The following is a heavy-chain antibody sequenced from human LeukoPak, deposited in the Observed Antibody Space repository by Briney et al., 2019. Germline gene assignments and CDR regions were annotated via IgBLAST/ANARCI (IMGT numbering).Heavy chain of an antibody. CDR3: AKRPSDYGDYVTYFDY. D-gene: IGHD4-17*01. CDR1: GFTFSESG. CDR2: ISDDGRNK. J-gene: IGHJ4*02. Sequence: GRSLRLSCAASGFTFSESGMHWVRQAPGKGLEWVGVISDDGRNKKYADSVKGRFTISRDNSKDTLYLQMNSLRDEDTAVYYCAKRPSDYGDYVTYFDYWGQGTLVTVSS. V-gene: IGHV3-30*18.